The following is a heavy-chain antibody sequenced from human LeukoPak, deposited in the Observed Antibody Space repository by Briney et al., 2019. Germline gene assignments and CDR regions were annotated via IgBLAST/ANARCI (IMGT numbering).Heavy chain of an antibody. Sequence: ASVKVSCKASGYTFTNYGLSWVRQAPGQGLEWMGWISADNANTNYAQKLQGRVTITADKSTSTAYMELSSLRSEDTAVYYCASRPYGGNSGGDYWGQGTLVTVSS. CDR1: GYTFTNYG. CDR2: ISADNANT. V-gene: IGHV1-18*01. J-gene: IGHJ4*02. D-gene: IGHD4-23*01. CDR3: ASRPYGGNSGGDY.